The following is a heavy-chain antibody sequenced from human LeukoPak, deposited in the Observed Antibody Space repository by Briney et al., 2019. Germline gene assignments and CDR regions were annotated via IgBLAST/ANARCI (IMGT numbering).Heavy chain of an antibody. CDR1: GGSFSGYY. V-gene: IGHV4-34*01. Sequence: SETLSLTCAVYGGSFSGYYWSWIRQPPGKGLEWIGSIYYSGSTYYNPSLKSRVTISVDTSKNQFSLKLSSVTAADTAVYYCARRRGQRQWLVQGAFDIWGQGTMVTVSS. D-gene: IGHD6-19*01. CDR2: IYYSGST. J-gene: IGHJ3*02. CDR3: ARRRGQRQWLVQGAFDI.